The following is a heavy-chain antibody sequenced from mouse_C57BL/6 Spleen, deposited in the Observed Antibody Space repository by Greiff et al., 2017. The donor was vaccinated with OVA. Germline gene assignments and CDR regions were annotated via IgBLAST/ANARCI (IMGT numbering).Heavy chain of an antibody. V-gene: IGHV5-6*02. Sequence: VKLVESGGDLVKPGGSLKLSCAASGFTFSSYGMSWVRQTPDKRLEWVATISSGGSYTYYPDSVKGRFTISRDNAKNTLYLQMSSLKSEDTAMYYCARHPPTGDYAMDYWGQGSSVTVSS. D-gene: IGHD1-1*01. CDR3: ARHPPTGDYAMDY. J-gene: IGHJ4*01. CDR1: GFTFSSYG. CDR2: ISSGGSYT.